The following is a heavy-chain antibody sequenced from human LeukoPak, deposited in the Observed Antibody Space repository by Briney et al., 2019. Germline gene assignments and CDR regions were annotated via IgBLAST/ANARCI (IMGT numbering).Heavy chain of an antibody. D-gene: IGHD1-26*01. CDR1: GFTFISSA. CDR2: ISGFGENT. Sequence: GGSLRLSCAASGFTFISSAMRWVRQAPGKGLEWVSTISGFGENTYYADSVKGRFTISRDNFKSALFLQMNSLRAEDTAVYYCAKGGHYSCLDAWGQGTLVIVSS. CDR3: AKGGHYSCLDA. J-gene: IGHJ5*02. V-gene: IGHV3-23*01.